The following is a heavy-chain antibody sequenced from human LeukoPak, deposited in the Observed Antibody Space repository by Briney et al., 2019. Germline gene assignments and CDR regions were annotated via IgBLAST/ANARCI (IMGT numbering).Heavy chain of an antibody. Sequence: GGSLRLSCAASGFTFSAYWMRWVRQPPGKGLEWVANIKQDGSEKYYVDSVKGRFTISRDNAKNSLYLQMNSLRPEDTAVYYCARENSGSYYQFDCWGQGTLVTVSS. D-gene: IGHD1-26*01. J-gene: IGHJ4*02. V-gene: IGHV3-7*01. CDR1: GFTFSAYW. CDR3: ARENSGSYYQFDC. CDR2: IKQDGSEK.